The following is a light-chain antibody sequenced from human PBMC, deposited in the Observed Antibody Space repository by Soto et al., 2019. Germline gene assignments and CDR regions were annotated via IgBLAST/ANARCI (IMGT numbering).Light chain of an antibody. Sequence: ETVLTQSPGTLSLSPGERATLSCRASQSLSSGYLAWYQQRPGQAPRLLISGASSRAPGIPDRFSGTGSGTEFTITISRLEPEDFAVYYCQQYGGSPLVTFGGGTKVEIK. J-gene: IGKJ4*01. V-gene: IGKV3-20*01. CDR2: GAS. CDR1: QSLSSGY. CDR3: QQYGGSPLVT.